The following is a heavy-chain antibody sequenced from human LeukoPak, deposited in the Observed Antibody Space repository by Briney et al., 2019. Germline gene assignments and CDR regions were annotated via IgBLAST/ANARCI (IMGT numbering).Heavy chain of an antibody. J-gene: IGHJ4*02. CDR3: AKIPNSHDYGGKTNFDY. Sequence: GGSLRLSCAASGFTVSTNYMSWVRQAPGKGLEWVSAISGSGGSTYYADSVKGRFTISRDNSKNTLYLQMNSLRAEDTAVYYCAKIPNSHDYGGKTNFDYWGQGTLVTVSS. D-gene: IGHD4-23*01. CDR1: GFTVSTNY. CDR2: ISGSGGST. V-gene: IGHV3-23*01.